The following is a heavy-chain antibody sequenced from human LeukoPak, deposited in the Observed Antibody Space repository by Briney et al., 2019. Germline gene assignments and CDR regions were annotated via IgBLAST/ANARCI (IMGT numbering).Heavy chain of an antibody. V-gene: IGHV7-4-1*02. J-gene: IGHJ5*02. CDR2: INTNTGNP. CDR3: ASERYGSGSYNWFDP. D-gene: IGHD3-10*01. CDR1: GYTFTSYA. Sequence: ASVKVSCKASGYTFTSYAMNWVRQAPGQGLEWMGWINTNTGNPTYAQGFTGRFVFSLDTSVSTAYLQISSLKAEDTAVYYCASERYGSGSYNWFDPWGQGTLVTVSS.